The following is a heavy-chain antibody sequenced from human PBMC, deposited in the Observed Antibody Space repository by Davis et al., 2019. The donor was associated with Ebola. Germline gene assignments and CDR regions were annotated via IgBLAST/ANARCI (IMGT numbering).Heavy chain of an antibody. Sequence: MPSETLSLTCAVYGGSFSGYYWSWIRQPPGKGLEWIGEINHSGSTNYNPSLKSRVTISVDTSKNQFSLKLSFVTAADTAVYYCARDKRTGFDPWGQGTLVTVSS. D-gene: IGHD3/OR15-3a*01. CDR2: INHSGST. CDR3: ARDKRTGFDP. CDR1: GGSFSGYY. J-gene: IGHJ5*02. V-gene: IGHV4-34*01.